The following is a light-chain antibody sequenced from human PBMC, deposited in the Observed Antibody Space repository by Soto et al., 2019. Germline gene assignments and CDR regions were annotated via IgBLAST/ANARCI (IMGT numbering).Light chain of an antibody. CDR2: GAS. CDR1: QSVASN. J-gene: IGKJ4*01. V-gene: IGKV3-15*01. CDR3: QQYNNWPPT. Sequence: EMVLTQSPATLSVAPGERATLSCWASQSVASNLAWYQQRPGQAPRLLIFGASTRATGIPARFSGSGSGTEFILTISSLQSEDFAVYYCQQYNNWPPTFGGGTKVEIK.